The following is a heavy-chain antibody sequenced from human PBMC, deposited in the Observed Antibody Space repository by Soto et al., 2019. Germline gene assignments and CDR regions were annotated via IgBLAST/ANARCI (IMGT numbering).Heavy chain of an antibody. CDR3: AKSFYLMVYARFDP. D-gene: IGHD2-8*01. V-gene: IGHV3-23*01. J-gene: IGHJ5*02. CDR2: ISGSGGST. Sequence: PGGSLRLSCAASGFTFSSYSMSWVRQAPGKGLEWVSAISGSGGSTYYADSVKGRFTISRDNSKNTLYLQMNSLRAEDTAVYYCAKSFYLMVYARFDPWGQGTPVTVSS. CDR1: GFTFSSYS.